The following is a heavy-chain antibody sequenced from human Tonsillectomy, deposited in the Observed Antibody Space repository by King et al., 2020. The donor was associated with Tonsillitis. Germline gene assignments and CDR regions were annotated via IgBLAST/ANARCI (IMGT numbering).Heavy chain of an antibody. Sequence: VQLVESGGGVVQPGRSLRLSCAASGFTFSIYVMHWVRQAPDKGRGWGAVISLDGRNKYFAASLKGRLTISRDNSKKTLYLQMNSQRAADTAVYYCAKEDIPDSSGYPFDYWGQGTLVTVSS. V-gene: IGHV3-30*18. CDR2: ISLDGRNK. CDR1: GFTFSIYV. J-gene: IGHJ4*02. D-gene: IGHD3-22*01. CDR3: AKEDIPDSSGYPFDY.